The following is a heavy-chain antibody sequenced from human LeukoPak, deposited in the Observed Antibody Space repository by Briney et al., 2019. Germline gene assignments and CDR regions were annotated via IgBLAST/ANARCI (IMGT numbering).Heavy chain of an antibody. D-gene: IGHD3-22*01. J-gene: IGHJ4*02. CDR1: GFTVSSNY. CDR3: ARGGDSSYYGDY. CDR2: IYSGGST. Sequence: GGPLRLSCAASGFTVSSNYMNWVRKAQGKGLGWVSLIYSGGSTHYADSVKGRFTISRDNSKNTLYLQMNSLRAEDTAVYYCARGGDSSYYGDYWGQGTLVTVSS. V-gene: IGHV3-66*01.